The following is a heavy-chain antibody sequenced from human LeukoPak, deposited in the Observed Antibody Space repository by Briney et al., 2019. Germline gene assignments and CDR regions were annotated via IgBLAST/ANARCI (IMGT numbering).Heavy chain of an antibody. CDR2: INHSGST. V-gene: IGHV4-34*01. J-gene: IGHJ4*02. CDR3: ARHEGGHNNFHC. CDR1: GGSFSGYY. Sequence: PSETLSLTCAVYGGSFSGYYWSWIRQPPGKGLEWIGEINHSGSTNYNPSLKSRVTISVDTSKTQFSLKLTSVTAADMAVYYCARHEGGHNNFHCWGQGTLVTVSS. D-gene: IGHD2-15*01.